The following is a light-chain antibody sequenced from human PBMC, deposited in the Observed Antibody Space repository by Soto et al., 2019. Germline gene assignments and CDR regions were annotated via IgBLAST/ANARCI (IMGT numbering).Light chain of an antibody. J-gene: IGKJ2*01. CDR2: WAS. V-gene: IGKV4-1*01. CDR1: QNILYSPNNKNY. Sequence: DIVMTQSPDSLAVSLGERATINCKSSQNILYSPNNKNYLAWYQQKPGQPPKLLTYWASTRQSGVPDRFSGSGSEADFTLTISSVQSEDVAVYYCLQYYNSYTFGQGTKLEI. CDR3: LQYYNSYT.